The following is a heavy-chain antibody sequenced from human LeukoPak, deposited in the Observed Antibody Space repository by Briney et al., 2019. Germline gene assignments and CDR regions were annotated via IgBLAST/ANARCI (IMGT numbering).Heavy chain of an antibody. CDR3: ARESRGTVTKGVYWYFDL. V-gene: IGHV1-69*13. CDR2: IIPIFGTA. D-gene: IGHD4-17*01. J-gene: IGHJ2*01. Sequence: ASVKVSCKASGGTFSSYAISWVRQAPGQGLEWMGGIIPIFGTANYAQKFQGRVTITADESTSTAYMELSSLRSEDTAVYYCARESRGTVTKGVYWYFDLWGRGTLVTVPS. CDR1: GGTFSSYA.